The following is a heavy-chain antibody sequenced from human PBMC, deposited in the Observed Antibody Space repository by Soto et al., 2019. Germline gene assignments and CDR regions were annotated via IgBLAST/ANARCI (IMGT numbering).Heavy chain of an antibody. J-gene: IGHJ5*02. Sequence: ASVRVSCKASGYTFTEYFIHWVRQAPGQGFEWMGWINPNSRGTNYAQKFQGRVTMTRDTSNSTAYMELRGLTSDDTAVYYCARVTLKAGNWFDPWGQGTLVTVSS. CDR3: ARVTLKAGNWFDP. V-gene: IGHV1-2*02. CDR2: INPNSRGT. CDR1: GYTFTEYF.